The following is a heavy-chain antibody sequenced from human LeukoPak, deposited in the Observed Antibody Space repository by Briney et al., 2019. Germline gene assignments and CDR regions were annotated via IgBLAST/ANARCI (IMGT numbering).Heavy chain of an antibody. CDR3: ARHGAQHDY. D-gene: IGHD1-1*01. V-gene: IGHV4-59*01. CDR2: IYYTGST. Sequence: PSETLSLTCTVSGGSIGSYYWSWIRQPPGKGLEWIGSIYYTGSTNYNPSLKSRVTISLDTSNHQFSLKLTSVTAADTAVYYCARHGAQHDYWGQGTLVTVSS. J-gene: IGHJ4*02. CDR1: GGSIGSYY.